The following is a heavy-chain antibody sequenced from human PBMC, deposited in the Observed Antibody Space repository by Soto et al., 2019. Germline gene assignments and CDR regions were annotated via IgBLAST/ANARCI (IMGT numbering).Heavy chain of an antibody. CDR1: GFSLSTSGVG. J-gene: IGHJ3*02. D-gene: IGHD6-13*01. CDR2: IYWDDDK. Sequence: QITLKESGPTLVKPTQTLTLTCTFSGFSLSTSGVGVGWIRQPPGKALEWLALIYWDDDKRYSPSLKSRLTITKDTSKSQVVLTMTNMDPVDTATYYCAHLSSSPLKDAFDIWGQGTMVTVSS. CDR3: AHLSSSPLKDAFDI. V-gene: IGHV2-5*02.